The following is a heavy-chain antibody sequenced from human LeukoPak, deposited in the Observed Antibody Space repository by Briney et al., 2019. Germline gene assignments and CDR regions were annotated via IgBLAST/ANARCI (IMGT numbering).Heavy chain of an antibody. D-gene: IGHD2-15*01. J-gene: IGHJ4*02. V-gene: IGHV3-23*01. CDR1: GFTFKSYV. Sequence: GGSLRLSCAASGFTFKSYVMTWVRQAPGKGLEWVSSISGSGNSTYNADSVKGRFTISRDNSKNTLYLQMNSLRVEDTAVYYCVRAGYCSGGSCYPFDYWGQGTLVTVSS. CDR3: VRAGYCSGGSCYPFDY. CDR2: ISGSGNST.